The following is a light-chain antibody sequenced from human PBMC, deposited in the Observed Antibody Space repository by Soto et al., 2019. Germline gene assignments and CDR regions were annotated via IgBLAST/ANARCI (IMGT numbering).Light chain of an antibody. Sequence: RVMSQSPATLSVSQGERVTFSCRASQSVSSRLAWYQQKPGQAPRLLIYDASNRATGIPARFSGSGSGTDFTLTISSLEPEDFAVYYCQQRSNWPLTFGGGTKV. CDR3: QQRSNWPLT. J-gene: IGKJ4*01. V-gene: IGKV3-11*01. CDR1: QSVSSR. CDR2: DAS.